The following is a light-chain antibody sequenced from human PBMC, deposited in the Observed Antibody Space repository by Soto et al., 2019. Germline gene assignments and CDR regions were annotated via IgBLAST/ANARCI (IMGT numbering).Light chain of an antibody. V-gene: IGKV3-15*01. J-gene: IGKJ1*01. Sequence: EIVRTQCPATLSVSPGERATLSCRASQSVSSNLAWYQQKPGQAPRLLIYGASTRATGIPARFSGSGSGTEFTLTISSLQSEDFAVYYCQQYNNWPPWTFGQGTKVDIK. CDR1: QSVSSN. CDR2: GAS. CDR3: QQYNNWPPWT.